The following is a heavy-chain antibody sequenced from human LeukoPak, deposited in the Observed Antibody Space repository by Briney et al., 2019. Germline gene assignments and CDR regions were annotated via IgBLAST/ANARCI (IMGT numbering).Heavy chain of an antibody. D-gene: IGHD5-18*01. CDR1: GGTSSSYA. Sequence: SVKVSCKASGGTSSSYAISWVRQAPGQGLEWMGGIIPIFGTANYAQKFQGRVTITADESTSTAYMELSSLRSEDTAVYYCAGRIQLWLGPFDYWGQGTLVTVSS. CDR3: AGRIQLWLGPFDY. V-gene: IGHV1-69*01. J-gene: IGHJ4*02. CDR2: IIPIFGTA.